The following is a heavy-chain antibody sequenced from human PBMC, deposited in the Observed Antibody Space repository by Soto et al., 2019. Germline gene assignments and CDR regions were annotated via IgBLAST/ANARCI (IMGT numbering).Heavy chain of an antibody. V-gene: IGHV3-30*18. J-gene: IGHJ4*02. D-gene: IGHD3-3*01. CDR3: AKDPLNSSFGVVIIEYYFDY. CDR1: GFTFSSYG. CDR2: ISYDGSNK. Sequence: GGSLRLSCAASGFTFSSYGMHWVRQAPGKGLEWVAVISYDGSNKYYADSVKGRFTISRDNSKNTLYLQMNSLRAEDTAVYYCAKDPLNSSFGVVIIEYYFDYWGQGTLVTVSS.